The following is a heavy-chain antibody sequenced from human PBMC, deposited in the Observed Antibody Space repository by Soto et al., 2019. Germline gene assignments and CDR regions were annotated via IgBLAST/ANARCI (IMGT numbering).Heavy chain of an antibody. D-gene: IGHD3-10*01. V-gene: IGHV4-30-2*01. CDR2: IYESGTI. J-gene: IGHJ5*02. Sequence: TLSLTCAVSGGSIGGAGYSWSWIRQPPGGGLDRIGYIYESGTILYNPSLKTRLTISLNWSDKQFSLTLNSVTAADTAVYYCARAQFYSGSGNYHNLMFDPWGQGTQVTSPQ. CDR1: GGSIGGAGYS. CDR3: ARAQFYSGSGNYHNLMFDP.